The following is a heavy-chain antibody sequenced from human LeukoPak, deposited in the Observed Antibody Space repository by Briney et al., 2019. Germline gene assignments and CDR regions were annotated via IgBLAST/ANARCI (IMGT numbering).Heavy chain of an antibody. J-gene: IGHJ4*02. D-gene: IGHD1-26*01. V-gene: IGHV3-21*01. CDR1: RFTFSTYT. CDR2: ISSGSSYI. Sequence: GGSLRLSCAASRFTFSTYTMSWVRQAPGKGLEWVSSISSGSSYIYYADSVKGRFTISRDNAKNSLYLRMNSLRAEDTAVYYCARAPYSGSPPDYWGQGTLVTVSS. CDR3: ARAPYSGSPPDY.